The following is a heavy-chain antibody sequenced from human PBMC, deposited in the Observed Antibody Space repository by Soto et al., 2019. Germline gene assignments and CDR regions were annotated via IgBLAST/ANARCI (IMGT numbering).Heavy chain of an antibody. V-gene: IGHV3-30*03. D-gene: IGHD4-17*01. CDR3: ARDLFHDYDLINYYYNGMDV. CDR2: ISYDGSNK. J-gene: IGHJ6*01. CDR1: GFTFSNYG. Sequence: GGSLRLSCAASGFTFSNYGMHWVRQAPGKGLEWVAVISYDGSNKNYADSVKGRFTVSRDNSKNTLHLQVNSLRAEDTAVYYCARDLFHDYDLINYYYNGMDVWGQGTTVTV.